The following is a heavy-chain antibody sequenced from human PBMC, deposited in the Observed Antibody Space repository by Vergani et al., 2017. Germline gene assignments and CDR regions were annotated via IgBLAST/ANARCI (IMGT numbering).Heavy chain of an antibody. J-gene: IGHJ4*02. CDR1: GGSFSGYF. CDR3: VRYDTDYDAGGFDY. Sequence: QVQLEESGPELVKPSETLSLTCAVYGGSFSGYFWNWIRQPPGKGLEWVGEINQNGRTNYNPSLSSLVTISVETSKSQFSLKLDSVTAADTAIYYCVRYDTDYDAGGFDYWGQGTLVTVSS. V-gene: IGHV4-34*10. D-gene: IGHD5-12*01. CDR2: INQNGRT.